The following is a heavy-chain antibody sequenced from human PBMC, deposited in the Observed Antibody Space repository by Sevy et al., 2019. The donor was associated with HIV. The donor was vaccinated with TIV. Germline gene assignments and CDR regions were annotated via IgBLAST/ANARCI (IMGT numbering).Heavy chain of an antibody. CDR3: ARGGIGDYSKYFEY. CDR2: IIPTFGTT. Sequence: ASVKVSCKASGDTFSSYAINWVRQAPGQGLEWMGGIIPTFGTTKYGQKFQGRVTITAVESTSTAYMEVSSLRSEDSAVFYCARGGIGDYSKYFEYWGQGTLVTVSS. V-gene: IGHV1-69*13. J-gene: IGHJ4*02. D-gene: IGHD4-4*01. CDR1: GDTFSSYA.